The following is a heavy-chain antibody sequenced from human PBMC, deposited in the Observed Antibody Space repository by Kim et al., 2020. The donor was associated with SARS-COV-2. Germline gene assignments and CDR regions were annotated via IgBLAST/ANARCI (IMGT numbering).Heavy chain of an antibody. D-gene: IGHD3-10*01. V-gene: IGHV4-4*07. J-gene: IGHJ6*02. Sequence: SETLSLTCTVSGGSISSYYWSWIRQPAGKGLEWIGRIYTSGSTNYNPSLKSRVTMSVDTSKNQFSLKLSSVTAADTAVYYCARDFVWRGVIKWPNYYYYGMDVWGQGTTVTVSS. CDR2: IYTSGST. CDR3: ARDFVWRGVIKWPNYYYYGMDV. CDR1: GGSISSYY.